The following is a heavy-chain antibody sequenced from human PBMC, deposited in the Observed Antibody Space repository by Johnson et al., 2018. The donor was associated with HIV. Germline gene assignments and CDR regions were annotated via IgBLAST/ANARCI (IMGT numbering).Heavy chain of an antibody. D-gene: IGHD6-13*01. CDR1: QFTFSNYY. CDR2: VNPKGGST. Sequence: VQLLESGGGLAKPAWSPRLSCAASQFTFSNYYMNCVRQAPGNGLELVGQVNPKGGSTYLIDSGKDRFKTSRDNAKNTLHLQMNSLKTEDTAVYYCTTDMEQQQLAYDAFDIWGQWTMVTVSS. V-gene: IGHV3-25*05. CDR3: TTDMEQQQLAYDAFDI. J-gene: IGHJ3*02.